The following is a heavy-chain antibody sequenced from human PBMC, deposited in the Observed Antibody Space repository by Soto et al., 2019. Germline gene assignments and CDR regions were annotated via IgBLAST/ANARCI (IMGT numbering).Heavy chain of an antibody. CDR1: GYTCTSYA. J-gene: IGHJ4*02. CDR2: INTGNGNT. Sequence: ASVKVSWKASGYTCTSYAVHWVRKAPGQRLEWMGWINTGNGNTKYSQNFQGRVTITRDTSASTAYMELSSLRSEDTAVYYCARGYSGYNFDYWGQGTLVTVSS. D-gene: IGHD5-12*01. V-gene: IGHV1-3*04. CDR3: ARGYSGYNFDY.